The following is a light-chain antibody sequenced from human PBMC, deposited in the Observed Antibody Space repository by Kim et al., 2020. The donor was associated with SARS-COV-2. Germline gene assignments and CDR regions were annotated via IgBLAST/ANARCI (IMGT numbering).Light chain of an antibody. CDR1: NIGGKT. CDR2: YDG. J-gene: IGLJ2*01. Sequence: SYELTQPPSVSVAPGQTARITCGGNNIGGKTVHWYQQRPGQAPVLVIRYDGDRPSGIPERFSGSNSGNTATLTISRVAAGDEADYYCQVWDSRSGQVLFG. CDR3: QVWDSRSGQVL. V-gene: IGLV3-21*01.